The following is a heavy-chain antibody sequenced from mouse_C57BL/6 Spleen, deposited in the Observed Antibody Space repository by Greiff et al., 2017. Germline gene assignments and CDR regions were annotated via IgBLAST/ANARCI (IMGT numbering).Heavy chain of an antibody. J-gene: IGHJ4*01. CDR2: IDPSDSYT. V-gene: IGHV1-50*01. CDR1: GYTFTSYW. CDR3: ARLVDRSGYSMDY. Sequence: QVQLQQPGAELVKPGASVKLSCKASGYTFTSYWMQWVKQRPGQGLEWIGEIDPSDSYTNYNQKFKGKATLTVDTSSSTAYMQLSSLTSEDSAVDYCARLVDRSGYSMDYWGQGTSVTVSS. D-gene: IGHD3-2*02.